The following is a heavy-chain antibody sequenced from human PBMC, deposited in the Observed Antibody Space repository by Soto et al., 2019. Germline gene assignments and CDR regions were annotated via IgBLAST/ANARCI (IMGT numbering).Heavy chain of an antibody. CDR3: AASHYDFGSGYNWFDP. V-gene: IGHV1-18*01. Sequence: GASVKVSCKASGYTFTSYGISWVRQAPGQGLEWMGWISAYNGNTNYAQKLQGRVTMTTDTSTSTAYMELRSLRSDDTAVYYCAASHYDFGSGYNWFDPWGQGTLVTVSS. D-gene: IGHD3-3*01. CDR1: GYTFTSYG. CDR2: ISAYNGNT. J-gene: IGHJ5*02.